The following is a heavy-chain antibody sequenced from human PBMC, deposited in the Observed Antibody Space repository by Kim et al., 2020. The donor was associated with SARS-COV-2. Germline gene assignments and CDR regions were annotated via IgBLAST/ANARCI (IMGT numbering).Heavy chain of an antibody. CDR1: GFIFSDSA. V-gene: IGHV3-73*01. CDR3: TRVPPYSNSWWDAFDI. J-gene: IGHJ3*02. D-gene: IGHD6-13*01. Sequence: GGSLRLSCAASGFIFSDSAMYWVRQASGKGLQWVGRIRSKANSYATAYDVSVKGRFIISRDDSKNTAYLQMNSLKTEDTAIYYCTRVPPYSNSWWDAFDIWGQGTMGTVSS. CDR2: IRSKANSYAT.